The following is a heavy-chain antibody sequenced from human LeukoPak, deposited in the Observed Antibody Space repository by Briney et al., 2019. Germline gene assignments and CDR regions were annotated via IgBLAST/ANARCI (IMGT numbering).Heavy chain of an antibody. J-gene: IGHJ4*02. Sequence: PGGSLRLSCAASGISFSAYWMSWVRQAPGKGLEWVANIKDDGSEKYYVDSVKGRFTISRDNAKNSLYLQMNSLRAEDTAVYYCARERDVYGDYYFDYWGQGTLVTVSS. CDR3: ARERDVYGDYYFDY. CDR1: GISFSAYW. V-gene: IGHV3-7*01. CDR2: IKDDGSEK. D-gene: IGHD4-17*01.